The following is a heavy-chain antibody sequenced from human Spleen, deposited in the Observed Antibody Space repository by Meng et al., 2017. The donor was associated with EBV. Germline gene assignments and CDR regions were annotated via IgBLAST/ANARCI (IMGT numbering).Heavy chain of an antibody. J-gene: IGHJ4*02. CDR1: GGPFRNYA. Sequence: QVQLVQSAAEVKKPGSAGKVSCKTSGGPFRNYAISWVRQAPGQGLEWLGGFLPTLGAPNYAQKFHGRVSITADESTSTHYMDLSGLRSEDTAVYYCASESGRGFTPDYWGQGTLVTVSS. D-gene: IGHD3-10*01. CDR2: FLPTLGAP. CDR3: ASESGRGFTPDY. V-gene: IGHV1-69*01.